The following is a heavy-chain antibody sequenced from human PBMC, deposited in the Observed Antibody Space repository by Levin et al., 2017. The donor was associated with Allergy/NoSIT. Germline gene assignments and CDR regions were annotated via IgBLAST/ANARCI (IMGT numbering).Heavy chain of an antibody. CDR2: ITKPSRTI. CDR3: VTDESGDEDFDY. Sequence: PGGSLRLSCAASGFILRTSDMNWVRQAPGKGLEWISFITKPSRTISYADSVKGRFTVSRDNVKNLLYLDVNSLRAEDTAVYYCVTDESGDEDFDYWGQGTLVTVSS. V-gene: IGHV3-48*01. CDR1: GFILRTSD. D-gene: IGHD7-27*01. J-gene: IGHJ4*02.